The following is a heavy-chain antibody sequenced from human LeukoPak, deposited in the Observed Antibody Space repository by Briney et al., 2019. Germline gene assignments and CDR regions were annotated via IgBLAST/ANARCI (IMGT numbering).Heavy chain of an antibody. D-gene: IGHD6-13*01. CDR1: GFTFSSYA. CDR2: IKRDGSET. J-gene: IGHJ5*02. CDR3: ARDRIAAAVLNWFDP. V-gene: IGHV3-7*01. Sequence: PGGSLRLSCAASGFTFSSYAMSWVRQAPGKGLEWVANIKRDGSETYYVGSVKGRFTISRDSARNSLFLQMDSLRAEDTAVYYCARDRIAAAVLNWFDPWGQGTLVTVSS.